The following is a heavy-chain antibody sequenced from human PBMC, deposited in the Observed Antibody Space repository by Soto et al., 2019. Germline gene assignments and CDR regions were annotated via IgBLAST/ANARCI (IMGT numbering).Heavy chain of an antibody. CDR1: GFTFSSYS. D-gene: IGHD2-2*02. J-gene: IGHJ5*02. CDR2: ISSSSSYI. V-gene: IGHV3-21*01. Sequence: PGGSLRLSCAASGFTFSSYSMNWVRQAPGKGLEWVSSISSSSSYIYYADSVKGRFTISRDNAKNSLYLQMNSLRAEDTAVYYCARDTWDVVVPAAIPVRFDPWGQGTLVTVS. CDR3: ARDTWDVVVPAAIPVRFDP.